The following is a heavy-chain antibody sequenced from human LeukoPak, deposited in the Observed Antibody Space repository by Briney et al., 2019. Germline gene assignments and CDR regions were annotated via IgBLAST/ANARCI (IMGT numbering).Heavy chain of an antibody. CDR2: INPNSGGT. V-gene: IGHV1-2*02. Sequence: ASVKVSCKASGYTFTGYYMHWVRQAPGQGLEWMGWINPNSGGTNYAQKFQGRVTMTRDTSISTAYMELSRLRPDDTAVYYCARDRGSGSYYPRAYYYYMDVWGKGTTVTVSS. D-gene: IGHD3-10*01. J-gene: IGHJ6*03. CDR3: ARDRGSGSYYPRAYYYYMDV. CDR1: GYTFTGYY.